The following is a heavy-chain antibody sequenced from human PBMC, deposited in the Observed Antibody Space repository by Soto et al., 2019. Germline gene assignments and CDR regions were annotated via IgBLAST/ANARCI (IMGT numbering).Heavy chain of an antibody. Sequence: GASVKVSCKASGYTFTSYYMHWVRQAPGQGLEWMGIINPSGGSTSYAQKFQGRVTMTRDTSTSTVYMELSSLRSEDTAVYYCARDRDYGSGSYSYGMDVWGQGTTVTVSS. V-gene: IGHV1-46*01. CDR3: ARDRDYGSGSYSYGMDV. J-gene: IGHJ6*02. CDR2: INPSGGST. D-gene: IGHD3-10*01. CDR1: GYTFTSYY.